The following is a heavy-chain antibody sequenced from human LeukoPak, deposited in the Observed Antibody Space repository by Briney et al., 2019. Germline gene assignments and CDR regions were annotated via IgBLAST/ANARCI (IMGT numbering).Heavy chain of an antibody. J-gene: IGHJ4*02. CDR1: GYTFTGYY. CDR2: INPNSGGT. CDR3: ARDAYYYDSSGHTTIDY. Sequence: GASVKVSCTASGYTFTGYYMHWVRQAPGQGLEWMGWINPNSGGTNYAQKFQGRVTMTRDTSISTAYMELSRLRSDDTAVYYCARDAYYYDSSGHTTIDYWGQGTLVTVSS. D-gene: IGHD3-22*01. V-gene: IGHV1-2*02.